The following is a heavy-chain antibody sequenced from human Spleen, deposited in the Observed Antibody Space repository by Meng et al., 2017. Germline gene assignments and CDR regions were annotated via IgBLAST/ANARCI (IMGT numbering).Heavy chain of an antibody. Sequence: GGSLRLSCAASGFLFSDYEMNWVRQAPGKGLEWVSYISSSSSAIYYADSVRGRFTISRDNAKNSLSLQLNSLRAEDTALYYCAGGQNGGWYKYYFDSWGQGTLVTGSS. CDR1: GFLFSDYE. D-gene: IGHD6-19*01. J-gene: IGHJ4*02. CDR3: AGGQNGGWYKYYFDS. CDR2: ISSSSSAI. V-gene: IGHV3-48*03.